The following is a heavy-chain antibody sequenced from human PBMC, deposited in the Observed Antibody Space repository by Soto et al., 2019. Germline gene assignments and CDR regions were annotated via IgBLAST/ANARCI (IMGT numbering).Heavy chain of an antibody. CDR1: GFTFSSYG. D-gene: IGHD3-9*01. CDR3: ARERAAYYDILTGYYNPYY. J-gene: IGHJ4*02. CDR2: IWYDGSNI. V-gene: IGHV3-33*01. Sequence: QVQLVESGGGVVQPGRSLRLSCAASGFTFSSYGMHWVRQAPGKGLEWVAVIWYDGSNIYYADSVKGRFTISRDNSKNTLYLQMNSLRAEDTAVYYCARERAAYYDILTGYYNPYYWGQGTLVTVSS.